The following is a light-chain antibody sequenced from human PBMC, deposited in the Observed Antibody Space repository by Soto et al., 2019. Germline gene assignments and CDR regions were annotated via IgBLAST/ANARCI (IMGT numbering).Light chain of an antibody. CDR1: SSNIGAGYD. J-gene: IGLJ2*01. Sequence: QSVLTQPPSVSGAPGQRVTISCTGSSSNIGAGYDIHWYQQLPGTAPKLLIYGNINRPSGFPDRFSGSKSGTSASLAITGLQAEDEAEYYCQSYDSSLSGSVVFGGGTKLTVL. V-gene: IGLV1-40*01. CDR3: QSYDSSLSGSVV. CDR2: GNI.